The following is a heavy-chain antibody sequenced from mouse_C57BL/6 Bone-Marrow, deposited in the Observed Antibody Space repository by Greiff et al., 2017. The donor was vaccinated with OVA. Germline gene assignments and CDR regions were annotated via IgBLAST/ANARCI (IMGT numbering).Heavy chain of an antibody. D-gene: IGHD1-1*01. CDR3: ARYTTVVDWYFDV. V-gene: IGHV1-85*01. Sequence: QVQLKESGPELVKPGASVKLSCKASGYTFTSYDINWVKQRPGQGLEWIGWIYPRDGRTKYNEKFKGKATLTVDTSSSTAYMELHSLTSEDSAVYFGARYTTVVDWYFDVWGTGTTVTVSA. J-gene: IGHJ1*03. CDR2: IYPRDGRT. CDR1: GYTFTSYD.